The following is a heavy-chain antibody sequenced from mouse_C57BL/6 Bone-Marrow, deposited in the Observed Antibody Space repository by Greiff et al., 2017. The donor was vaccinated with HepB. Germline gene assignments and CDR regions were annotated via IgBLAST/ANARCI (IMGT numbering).Heavy chain of an antibody. J-gene: IGHJ4*01. Sequence: QLQQSGAELVRPGASVKLSCTASGFNIKDDYMHWVKQRPEQGLEWIGWIDPENGDTEYASKFQGKATITADTSSNTAYLQLSSLTSEDTAVYYCTTVVSPSMDYWGQGTSVTVSS. CDR1: GFNIKDDY. V-gene: IGHV14-4*01. CDR2: IDPENGDT. CDR3: TTVVSPSMDY. D-gene: IGHD1-1*01.